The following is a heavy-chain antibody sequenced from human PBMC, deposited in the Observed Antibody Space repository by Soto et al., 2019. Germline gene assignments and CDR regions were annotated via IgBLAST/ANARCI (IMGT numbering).Heavy chain of an antibody. CDR2: IWYDGSNK. V-gene: IGHV3-33*06. J-gene: IGHJ4*02. CDR1: GFTFSSYG. CDR3: GKDGSSGALDY. Sequence: QVQLVESGGGVVQPGRSLRLSCAASGFTFSSYGMHWVRQAPGKGLEWVAVIWYDGSNKYYADSVKGRFTISRDNSKNALYLKRNSLGAEDTAVYYCGKDGSSGALDYWGQGPLVTVSS. D-gene: IGHD6-25*01.